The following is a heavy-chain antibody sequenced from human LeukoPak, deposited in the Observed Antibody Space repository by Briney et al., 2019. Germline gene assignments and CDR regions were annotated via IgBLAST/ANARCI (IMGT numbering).Heavy chain of an antibody. J-gene: IGHJ4*02. CDR2: ISAYNGNT. Sequence: ASVKVSCKASGYTFTSYDVSWVRQAPGQGLEWMGWISAYNGNTNYAQKFRGRVTMTTDTSTSTAYMELRGLRSDDTAVYYCARGNRYSSRWYEGFDYWGQGTLVTVSS. CDR3: ARGNRYSSRWYEGFDY. CDR1: GYTFTSYD. D-gene: IGHD6-13*01. V-gene: IGHV1-18*04.